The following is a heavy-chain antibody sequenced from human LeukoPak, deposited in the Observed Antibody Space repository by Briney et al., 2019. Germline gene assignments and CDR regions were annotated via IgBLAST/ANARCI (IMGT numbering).Heavy chain of an antibody. CDR3: ARDAVTNDGFDY. Sequence: GGSLRLSCAASEFTFSDYYMSWIRQAPGKGLEWVSYISSSGSTIYYADSVQGRFTIARDNAKNSLYLQMNSLRAEDTAVYYCARDAVTNDGFDYWGQGTLVTVSS. D-gene: IGHD4-17*01. V-gene: IGHV3-11*01. J-gene: IGHJ4*02. CDR2: ISSSGSTI. CDR1: EFTFSDYY.